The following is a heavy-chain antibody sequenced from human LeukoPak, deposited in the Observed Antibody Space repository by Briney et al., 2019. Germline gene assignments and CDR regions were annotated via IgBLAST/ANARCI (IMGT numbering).Heavy chain of an antibody. Sequence: SGTLSLTCAVSGGSISSSNWWSWVRQPPGKGLEWIGEIYHSGSTNYNPSLKSRVTISVDTSKNQFSLRLSSVTAADTAVYYCAGGDPALIDYWGQGTLVTVSS. CDR1: GGSISSSNW. CDR3: AGGDPALIDY. V-gene: IGHV4-4*02. CDR2: IYHSGST. J-gene: IGHJ4*02.